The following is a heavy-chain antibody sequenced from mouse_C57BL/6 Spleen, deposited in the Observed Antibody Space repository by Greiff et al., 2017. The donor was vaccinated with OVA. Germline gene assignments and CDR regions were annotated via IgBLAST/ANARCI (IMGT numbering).Heavy chain of an antibody. CDR2: ILPGSGST. V-gene: IGHV1-9*01. CDR1: GYTFTGYW. CDR3: ARSHYYGSSYDYAMDY. D-gene: IGHD1-1*01. Sequence: QVQLQQSGAELLKPGASVKLSCKATGYTFTGYWIEWVKQRPGHGLEWIGEILPGSGSTNYNEKFKGKATFTADTSSNTAYMQLSSLTTEDSAIYYCARSHYYGSSYDYAMDYWGQGTSVTVSS. J-gene: IGHJ4*01.